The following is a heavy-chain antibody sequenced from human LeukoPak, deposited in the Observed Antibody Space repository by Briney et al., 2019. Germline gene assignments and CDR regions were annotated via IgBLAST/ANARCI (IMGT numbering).Heavy chain of an antibody. D-gene: IGHD6-6*01. Sequence: GGSLRLSCAASGFTFDDYAMHWVRQAPGKGLEWVSGISWNSGSIGYADSVKGRFTISRDNAKNSQYLQMNSLRAEDMALYYCAKGGYSSSAFNYFDYWGQGTLVTVSS. CDR2: ISWNSGSI. CDR3: AKGGYSSSAFNYFDY. J-gene: IGHJ4*02. CDR1: GFTFDDYA. V-gene: IGHV3-9*03.